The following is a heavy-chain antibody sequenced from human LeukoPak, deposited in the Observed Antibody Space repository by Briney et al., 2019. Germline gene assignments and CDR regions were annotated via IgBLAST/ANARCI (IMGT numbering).Heavy chain of an antibody. J-gene: IGHJ4*02. CDR1: GGSFSGYY. V-gene: IGHV4-34*01. Sequence: SETLSLTCAVYGGSFSGYYWSWIRQPPGKGLEWIGEINHSGSTNYNPSLKSRVTISVDTPKNQFSLKLSSVTAADTAVYYCARPKNYYDSSGFDYWGQGTLVTVSS. CDR3: ARPKNYYDSSGFDY. CDR2: INHSGST. D-gene: IGHD3-22*01.